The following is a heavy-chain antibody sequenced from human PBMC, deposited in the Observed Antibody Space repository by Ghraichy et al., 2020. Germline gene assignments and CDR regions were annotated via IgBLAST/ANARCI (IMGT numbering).Heavy chain of an antibody. Sequence: SDTLSLTCTVSGGSISGYYWSCIRQPAGKGLEWIGRVYFSGSTNYNPSLKSRVTMSVDTSKNQFSLKLNSVTAADTAVYYCARGGYATSSGGSWFDPWGQEPWSPSPQ. CDR3: ARGGYATSSGGSWFDP. CDR1: GGSISGYY. V-gene: IGHV4-4*07. J-gene: IGHJ5*02. CDR2: VYFSGST. D-gene: IGHD1-26*01.